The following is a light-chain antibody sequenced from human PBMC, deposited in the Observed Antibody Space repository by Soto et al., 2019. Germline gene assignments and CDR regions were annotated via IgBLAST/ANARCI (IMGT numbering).Light chain of an antibody. J-gene: IGLJ1*01. CDR2: YNN. CDR3: AAWDDSLRACV. CDR1: DSNIGSNS. V-gene: IGLV1-47*02. Sequence: QSALAQEPSASGTAGQGVTISCSGSDSNIGSNSVYWYQHLPKTAPKLLIYYNNQRPSGVPDRFSGSRSGTSASLAISGIRSEDEADYYCAAWDDSLRACVFGTWTKVTVL.